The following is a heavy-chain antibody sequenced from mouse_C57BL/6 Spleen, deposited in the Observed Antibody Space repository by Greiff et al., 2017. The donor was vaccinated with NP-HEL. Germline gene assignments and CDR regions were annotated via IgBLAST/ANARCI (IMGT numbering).Heavy chain of an antibody. Sequence: EVKVIESGGGLVKPGGSLKLSCAASGFTFSDYGMHWVRQAPEKGLEWVAYISSGSSTIYYADTVKGRFTISRDNAKNTLFLQMTSLRSEDTAMYYCARREGGDDYYAMDYWGQGTSVTVSS. CDR1: GFTFSDYG. CDR3: ARREGGDDYYAMDY. CDR2: ISSGSSTI. D-gene: IGHD1-1*02. V-gene: IGHV5-17*01. J-gene: IGHJ4*01.